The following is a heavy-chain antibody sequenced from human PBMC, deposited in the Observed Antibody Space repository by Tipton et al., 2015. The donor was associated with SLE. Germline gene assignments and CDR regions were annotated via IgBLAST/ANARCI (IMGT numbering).Heavy chain of an antibody. CDR3: ARGWSMGYYDNSDTMDY. CDR2: INHGGST. D-gene: IGHD3-22*01. J-gene: IGHJ4*02. Sequence: TLSLTCAVYGGSFSGYYWSWIRQPPGKGLEWIGEINHGGSTNYNPSLKSRVTILADASKNQVSLKLRSVTAADTAVYYCARGWSMGYYDNSDTMDYWGQGTQVTVSS. V-gene: IGHV4-34*01. CDR1: GGSFSGYY.